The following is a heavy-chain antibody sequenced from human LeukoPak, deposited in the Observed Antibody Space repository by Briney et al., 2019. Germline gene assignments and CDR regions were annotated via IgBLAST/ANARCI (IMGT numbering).Heavy chain of an antibody. CDR1: GFTFSSYG. D-gene: IGHD3-9*01. J-gene: IGHJ3*02. Sequence: GGSLRLSCAASGFTFSSYGMHWVRQAPGKGLEWAAVISYDGSNKYYADSVKGRFTISRDNSKNTLYLQMNSLRAEDTAVYYCAKVLSGLRYCDWLSDAFDIWGQGTMVTVSS. CDR3: AKVLSGLRYCDWLSDAFDI. V-gene: IGHV3-30*18. CDR2: ISYDGSNK.